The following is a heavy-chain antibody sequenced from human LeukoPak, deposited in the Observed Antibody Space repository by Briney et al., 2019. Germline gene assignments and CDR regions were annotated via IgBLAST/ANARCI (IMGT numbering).Heavy chain of an antibody. V-gene: IGHV4-34*01. CDR1: GGSFSGYY. J-gene: IGHJ4*02. CDR3: ARVPNYYGSGSEYYFDY. D-gene: IGHD3-10*01. CDR2: INHSGST. Sequence: KPSETLSLTCAVYGGSFSGYYWSWIRQPPGKGLEWIGEINHSGSTNYNPSLKSRVTISVDTSKNQFSLKLSSVTAADTAVYYCARVPNYYGSGSEYYFDYWGQGTLVTVSS.